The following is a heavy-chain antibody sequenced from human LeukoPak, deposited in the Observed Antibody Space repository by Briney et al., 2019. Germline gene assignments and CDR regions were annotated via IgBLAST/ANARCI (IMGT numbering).Heavy chain of an antibody. J-gene: IGHJ4*02. CDR1: GFTFSISA. CDR3: AKETGYSGYDYGDY. V-gene: IGHV3-23*01. Sequence: GGSLRLSCAASGFTFSISAMTWVRQAPGKGLEWVSTISGSGDATHYADSVKGRFTISRDNSKNTLYLQMNSLRAEDTAVYYYAKETGYSGYDYGDYWGQGTLVTVSS. D-gene: IGHD5-12*01. CDR2: ISGSGDAT.